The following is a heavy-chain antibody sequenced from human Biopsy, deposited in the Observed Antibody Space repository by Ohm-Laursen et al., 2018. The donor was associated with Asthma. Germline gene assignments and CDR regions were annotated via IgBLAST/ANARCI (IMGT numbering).Heavy chain of an antibody. J-gene: IGHJ6*02. CDR3: ARCQVGYSSGWSLLLKKIYYSGMDV. CDR1: GGMFGNYA. Sequence: SVKVSCNASGGMFGNYAISWVRQAPGQGLEWLGGIMTVFGTTNYAQKSQGRVTITADESTSTAYMEVTSLRSEDTAVYYCARCQVGYSSGWSLLLKKIYYSGMDVWGQGTAVTVSS. D-gene: IGHD6-19*01. V-gene: IGHV1-69*13. CDR2: IMTVFGTT.